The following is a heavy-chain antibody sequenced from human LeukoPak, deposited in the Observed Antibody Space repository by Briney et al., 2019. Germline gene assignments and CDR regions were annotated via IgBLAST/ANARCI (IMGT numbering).Heavy chain of an antibody. CDR1: GFTFSDHN. J-gene: IGHJ3*01. D-gene: IGHD1-1*01. CDR3: ARRSLTTGGHAFDV. CDR2: MSGSGI. Sequence: PGASLRLSCAATGFTFSDHNMGWMRQAPGKELEWTSYMSGSGIYYADSVKGRFTISRDNAKNSLYLQMSSLRAEDSAVYFCARRSLTTGGHAFDVWGQGTLVTVSS. V-gene: IGHV3-11*01.